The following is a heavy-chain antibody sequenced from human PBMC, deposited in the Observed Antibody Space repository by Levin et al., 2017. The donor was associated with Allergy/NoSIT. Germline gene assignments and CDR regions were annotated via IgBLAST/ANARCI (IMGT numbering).Heavy chain of an antibody. D-gene: IGHD5-18*01. CDR3: ARGIQLWFGPCDY. Sequence: GGSLRLSCAASGFTFSSYAMHWVRQAPGKGLEWVALMSYDGRNKFYADSVKGRFTISRDNSKNTLYLQMNSLRAEDTAVYYCARGIQLWFGPCDYWGQGTLVTVSS. V-gene: IGHV3-30*04. CDR2: MSYDGRNK. J-gene: IGHJ4*02. CDR1: GFTFSSYA.